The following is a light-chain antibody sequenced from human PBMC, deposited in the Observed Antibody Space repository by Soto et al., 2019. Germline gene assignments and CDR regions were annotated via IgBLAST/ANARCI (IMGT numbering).Light chain of an antibody. Sequence: QSVLTQPPSVSAAPGQKVTISCSGSSSNIGNNYVSWYQQLPGTAPKLLIYDNNKRPSGIPDRFSGSKSGTSATLGITGLQNGDEDDYYCGTWDSSLSAYVFGTGTKVTVL. CDR1: SSNIGNNY. CDR2: DNN. CDR3: GTWDSSLSAYV. V-gene: IGLV1-51*01. J-gene: IGLJ1*01.